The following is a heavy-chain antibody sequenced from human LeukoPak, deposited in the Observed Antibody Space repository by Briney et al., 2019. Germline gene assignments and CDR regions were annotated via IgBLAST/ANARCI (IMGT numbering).Heavy chain of an antibody. J-gene: IGHJ5*02. CDR2: ISDIGRT. Sequence: SDPLSLTHSASGSFIRSYYWSSIMQPPGKRLEWIGYISDIGRTNYNPSLKSRVSISQDTSKKQLSLKLDSVTAADTAVYYCARHFALSWFDPWGPGTLVTVSS. V-gene: IGHV4-59*08. CDR1: GSFIRSYY. CDR3: ARHFALSWFDP. D-gene: IGHD3-16*01.